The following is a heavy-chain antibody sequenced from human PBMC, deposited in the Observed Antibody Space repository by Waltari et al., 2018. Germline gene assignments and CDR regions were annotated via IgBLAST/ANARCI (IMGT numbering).Heavy chain of an antibody. CDR1: GGSFSGYY. V-gene: IGHV4-34*01. CDR3: ARGYPDSYFDWLLSYYYYGMDV. Sequence: QVQLQQWGAGLLKPSETLSLTCAVYGGSFSGYYWSWIRQPPGQGLEWIGEINHSGSTTYNPSLKSRVTISVDTSKNQFSLKLSSVTAADTAVYYCARGYPDSYFDWLLSYYYYGMDVWGQGTTVTVSS. CDR2: INHSGST. D-gene: IGHD3-9*01. J-gene: IGHJ6*02.